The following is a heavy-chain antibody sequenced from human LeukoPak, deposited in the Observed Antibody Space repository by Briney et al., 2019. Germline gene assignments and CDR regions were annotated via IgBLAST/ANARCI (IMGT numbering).Heavy chain of an antibody. J-gene: IGHJ4*02. CDR2: IYPATGAT. D-gene: IGHD1-26*01. CDR3: ASVTYSSPSSWDY. V-gene: IGHV1-2*02. CDR1: GYTFTDYY. Sequence: ASVTVSCTASGYTFTDYYLHWVRQAPGQGLGWVGWIYPATGATEYSRRFQGRVTMTRATSISTAYMELTRLTSDDTAVYYCASVTYSSPSSWDYWGQGTLVSVSS.